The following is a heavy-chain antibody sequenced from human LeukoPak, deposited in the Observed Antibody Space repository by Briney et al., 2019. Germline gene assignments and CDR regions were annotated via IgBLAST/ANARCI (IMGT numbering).Heavy chain of an antibody. CDR2: INHSGST. J-gene: IGHJ4*02. CDR1: GGSFSGYY. V-gene: IGHV4-34*01. D-gene: IGHD5-12*01. Sequence: PSETLSLTCAVYGGSFSGYYWSWIRQPPGKGLEWIGEINHSGSTNYNPSLKSRVTISVDTSKNQFSLKLSSVTAADTAVYYCARVHYSGYDLIDYWGQGTLVTVSS. CDR3: ARVHYSGYDLIDY.